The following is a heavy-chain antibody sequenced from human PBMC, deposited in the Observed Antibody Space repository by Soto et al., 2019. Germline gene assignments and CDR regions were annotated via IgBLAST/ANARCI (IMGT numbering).Heavy chain of an antibody. V-gene: IGHV3-30*03. CDR1: GIAFNTHA. J-gene: IGHJ4*02. Sequence: GGSLRLSCAASGIAFNTHAMHWVRHAPGKGLEWVAVISYGGANKYYADSVRGRFTISRDNSENTLFLQMSSLRPEDTAVYYCARGPRSCSSTSCYAIDYWGQGTLVTVSS. D-gene: IGHD2-2*01. CDR3: ARGPRSCSSTSCYAIDY. CDR2: ISYGGANK.